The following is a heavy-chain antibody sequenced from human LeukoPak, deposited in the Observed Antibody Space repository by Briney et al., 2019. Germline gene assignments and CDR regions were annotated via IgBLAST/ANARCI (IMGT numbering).Heavy chain of an antibody. CDR3: ARDPDFWSGYYNFDY. J-gene: IGHJ4*02. Sequence: SATLSLTCTVSGGSISSTSYYWGWIRQPPGKGLEWIGSISYSGTTYYNPSLKSRVTISVDTSKNQFSLKLNSVTAADTAVYYCARDPDFWSGYYNFDYWGQGTLVTVSS. CDR1: GGSISSTSYY. V-gene: IGHV4-39*07. D-gene: IGHD3-3*01. CDR2: ISYSGTT.